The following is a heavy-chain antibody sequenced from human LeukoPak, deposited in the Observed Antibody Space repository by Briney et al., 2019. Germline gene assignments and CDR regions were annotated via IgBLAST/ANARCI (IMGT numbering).Heavy chain of an antibody. CDR3: ARLMIGQAGLGPTHLDF. CDR1: GFTFSSYC. Sequence: GGSQRLSCTPSGFTFSSYCMHWVRQAPGKGLEWVTFIRHVGSATYYADSVKGRFTSSRDNSKSTVYLEVNSLRPEDTAVYYCARLMIGQAGLGPTHLDFWGQGTLLSVSS. D-gene: IGHD3/OR15-3a*01. J-gene: IGHJ4*02. CDR2: IRHVGSAT. V-gene: IGHV3-30*02.